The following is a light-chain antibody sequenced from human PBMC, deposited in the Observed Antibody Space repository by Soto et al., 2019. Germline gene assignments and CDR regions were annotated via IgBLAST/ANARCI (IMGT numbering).Light chain of an antibody. CDR2: GVS. J-gene: IGLJ1*01. CDR3: SSYTSSSTPLYV. V-gene: IGLV2-14*01. Sequence: QSVLTQPASVSGSPGHSITISCTGTSSDVRGYNYVSWYQQPPGKAPQLMMYGVSKRPSGVSNRFSGSKAGNTASLTISGLQAEDEADYYCSSYTSSSTPLYVFGTGTKVTVL. CDR1: SSDVRGYNY.